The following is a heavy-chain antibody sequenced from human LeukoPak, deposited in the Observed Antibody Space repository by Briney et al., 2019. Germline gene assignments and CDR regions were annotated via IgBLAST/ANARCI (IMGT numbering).Heavy chain of an antibody. D-gene: IGHD6-19*01. J-gene: IGHJ4*02. CDR1: GGTFSSYA. CDR2: IIPIFGTA. V-gene: IGHV1-69*05. Sequence: ASVKVSCKASGGTFSSYAISWVRQAPGQGLEWMGRIIPIFGTANYAQKFQGRVTITTDESTSTAYMELSSLRSEDTAVYYCARMDSGWYEVWGQGTLVTVSS. CDR3: ARMDSGWYEV.